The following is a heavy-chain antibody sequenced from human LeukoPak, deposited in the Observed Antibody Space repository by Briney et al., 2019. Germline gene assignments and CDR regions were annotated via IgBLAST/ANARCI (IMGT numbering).Heavy chain of an antibody. D-gene: IGHD3-22*01. J-gene: IGHJ4*02. V-gene: IGHV3-7*03. Sequence: GGSLRLSCAASGFTFSSYWMSWVRQAPGKGLKWLANIKQDGSEKYYVDSVKGRFTISRDNAKNSLYLQMNSLRAEDTALYYCAKDPNYYDSSGQFDYWGQGTLVTVSS. CDR2: IKQDGSEK. CDR1: GFTFSSYW. CDR3: AKDPNYYDSSGQFDY.